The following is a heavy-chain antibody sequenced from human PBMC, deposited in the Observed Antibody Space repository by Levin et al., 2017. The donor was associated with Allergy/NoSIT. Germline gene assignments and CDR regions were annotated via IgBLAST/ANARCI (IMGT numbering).Heavy chain of an antibody. D-gene: IGHD2-15*01. CDR1: GGSISNNY. J-gene: IGHJ2*01. CDR2: TPYSGST. Sequence: PSETLSLTCTVSGGSISNNYWSWIRQPPGKGLEWIGYTPYSGSTNYNPSLKSRVTISLDTSKNQFSLRLTSVTAVDTAVYFCARHLQGCCSGGSCYAYWYFDLWGRGTLVTVSS. CDR3: ARHLQGCCSGGSCYAYWYFDL. V-gene: IGHV4-59*08.